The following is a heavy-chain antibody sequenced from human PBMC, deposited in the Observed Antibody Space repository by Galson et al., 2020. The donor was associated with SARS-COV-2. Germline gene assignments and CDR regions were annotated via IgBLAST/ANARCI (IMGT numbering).Heavy chain of an antibody. CDR1: GFTFSDYY. J-gene: IGHJ2*01. CDR2: ISSSGRTI. V-gene: IGHV3-11*01. Sequence: GGSLRLSCAASGFTFSDYYITWIRQAPGKGLEWVSYISSSGRTIYYADSVKGRFTISRDNAKNSLYLQMTSLRAEDTAVYYCASRDMVADTYWYLDRWGRGTLVTVSS. D-gene: IGHD5-12*01. CDR3: ASRDMVADTYWYLDR.